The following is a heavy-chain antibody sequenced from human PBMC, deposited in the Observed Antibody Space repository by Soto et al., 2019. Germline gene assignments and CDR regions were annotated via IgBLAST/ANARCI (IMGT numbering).Heavy chain of an antibody. D-gene: IGHD3-10*01. V-gene: IGHV4-34*01. J-gene: IGHJ4*02. CDR3: AARGGPFDY. CDR1: GGSFSGYY. CDR2: INHSGST. Sequence: SETLSLTCAVYGGSFSGYYWSWIRQPPGKGLEWIGEINHSGSTNYNPSLKSRVTISVDTSKNQFSLKLSSVTAADTAVYYCAARGGPFDYWGQGTLVTVSS.